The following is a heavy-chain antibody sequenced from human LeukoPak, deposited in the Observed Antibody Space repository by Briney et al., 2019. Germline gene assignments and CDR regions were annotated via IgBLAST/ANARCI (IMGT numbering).Heavy chain of an antibody. Sequence: GRSLRLSCAASGFTFSSYSMQWVRQTPGKGLEWVGIMSNSGENTFYGEAVKGRFTISRDNSKNTLYLQMNSLRAEDTAVYYCAKDRSSGWYFDYWGQGTLVTVSS. D-gene: IGHD6-19*01. CDR2: MSNSGENT. CDR3: AKDRSSGWYFDY. CDR1: GFTFSSYS. V-gene: IGHV3-33*05. J-gene: IGHJ4*02.